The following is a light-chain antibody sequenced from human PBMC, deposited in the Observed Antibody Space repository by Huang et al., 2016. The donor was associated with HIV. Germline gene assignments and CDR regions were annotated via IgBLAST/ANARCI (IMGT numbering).Light chain of an antibody. J-gene: IGKJ5*01. CDR2: GAS. CDR3: QQYNNWPIT. V-gene: IGKV3D-15*01. Sequence: EIVMTQSPATLSVSPGERATLSCRASQRVSSNLAWYQQKPGQAPRLLIHGASTRATGIPARFSGSGYGTEFTLTISSLQSEDFAVYYCQQYNNWPITFGQGTRLEIK. CDR1: QRVSSN.